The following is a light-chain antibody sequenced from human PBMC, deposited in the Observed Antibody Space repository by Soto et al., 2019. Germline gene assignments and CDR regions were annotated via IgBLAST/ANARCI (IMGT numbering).Light chain of an antibody. V-gene: IGLV2-14*01. CDR2: DVS. J-gene: IGLJ2*01. Sequence: QSALTQPASVSGSPGQSITISCTGTSCDVGGYNYVSWYQQHTGKAPKLMIYDVSNRPSGVSNRFSGSKSGNTASLTISGLQAEDEADYYCSSYTSSSTHVVFGGGTKVTVL. CDR3: SSYTSSSTHVV. CDR1: SCDVGGYNY.